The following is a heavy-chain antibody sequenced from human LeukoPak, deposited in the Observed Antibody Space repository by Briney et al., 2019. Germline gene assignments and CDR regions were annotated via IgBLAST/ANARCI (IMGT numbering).Heavy chain of an antibody. CDR2: INHSGST. V-gene: IGHV4-34*01. D-gene: IGHD6-13*01. Sequence: SETLSLSCAGYGGSFSGYYWSWIRQPPGKGLEWIGEINHSGSTNYNPSLKSRVTVSVDTSKNQFSLKLNSVTAADTAVYYCARVEIAAAGTIVSYWGQGTLVTVSS. CDR1: GGSFSGYY. J-gene: IGHJ4*02. CDR3: ARVEIAAAGTIVSY.